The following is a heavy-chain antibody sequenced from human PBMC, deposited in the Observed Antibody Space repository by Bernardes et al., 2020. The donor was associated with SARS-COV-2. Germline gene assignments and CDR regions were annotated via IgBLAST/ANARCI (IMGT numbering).Heavy chain of an antibody. CDR3: AKDYCGGDCDFFDY. CDR2: LNNGGLTL. D-gene: IGHD2-21*02. J-gene: IGHJ4*02. Sequence: VGALLLSCAASGFAFRSSGMSWVRQAPGPGLAWVSLLNNGGLTLYYGDSVKGRFTISRDNSKNILFLQMNNLRAEDSAVYYCAKDYCGGDCDFFDYWGKGTVVNVSS. V-gene: IGHV3-23*01. CDR1: GFAFRSSG.